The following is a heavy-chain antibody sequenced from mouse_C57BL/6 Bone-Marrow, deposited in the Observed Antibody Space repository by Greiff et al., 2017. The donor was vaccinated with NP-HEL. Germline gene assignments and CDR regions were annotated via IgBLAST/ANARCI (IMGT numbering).Heavy chain of an antibody. CDR1: GFSLTSYG. CDR3: ARCGNYGAY. V-gene: IGHV2-2*01. Sequence: VQLQQSGPGLVQPSQSLSITCTVSGFSLTSYGVHWVRQSPGKGLEWLGVIWSGGSTDYNAAFISRLSISKDNSKSQVFFKMNSLQVDDTAIYYCARCGNYGAYWGQGTLVTVSA. CDR2: IWSGGST. D-gene: IGHD2-1*01. J-gene: IGHJ3*01.